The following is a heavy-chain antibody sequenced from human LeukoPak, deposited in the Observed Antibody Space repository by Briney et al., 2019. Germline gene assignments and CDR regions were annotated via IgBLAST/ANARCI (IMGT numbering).Heavy chain of an antibody. CDR2: IYYSGRT. D-gene: IGHD2-15*01. J-gene: IGHJ4*02. V-gene: IGHV4-59*01. CDR3: ARRARSGPYWDY. Sequence: PSKTLSLTCTVSGGSLSSYYWSCIRQPPGRGLEWIGYIYYSGRTNYNPSLKSRVTISVDTSKNQFSLKLSSVTAPDTAVYYCARRARSGPYWDYWGQGTLVTDSS. CDR1: GGSLSSYY.